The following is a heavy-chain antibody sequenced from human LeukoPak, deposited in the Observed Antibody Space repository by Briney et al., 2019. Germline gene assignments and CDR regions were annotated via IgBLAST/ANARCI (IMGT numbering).Heavy chain of an antibody. D-gene: IGHD3-22*01. CDR2: ISGSGGST. Sequence: GGSLRLSCAASGFTFSSYSMNWVRQAPGKGLEWVSAISGSGGSTYYADSVEGRFTISRDNSKNTLYLQMNSLRAEDTAVYYCAKDLRDYYDTLYYFDYWGQGTLVTVSS. V-gene: IGHV3-23*01. CDR3: AKDLRDYYDTLYYFDY. CDR1: GFTFSSYS. J-gene: IGHJ4*02.